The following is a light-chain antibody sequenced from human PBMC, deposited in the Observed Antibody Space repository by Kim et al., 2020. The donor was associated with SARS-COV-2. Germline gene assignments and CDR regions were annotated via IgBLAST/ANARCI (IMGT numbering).Light chain of an antibody. V-gene: IGKV1-5*01. J-gene: IGKJ4*01. Sequence: ASVGDRVTITCRASQNIYRRLAWFQQKPGEAPKVLIYDASSLERGVPSRFSGIGSGTEFAVTISTLQPDDFATYYCHQYYNYPLTFGGGTKVDIK. CDR3: HQYYNYPLT. CDR1: QNIYRR. CDR2: DAS.